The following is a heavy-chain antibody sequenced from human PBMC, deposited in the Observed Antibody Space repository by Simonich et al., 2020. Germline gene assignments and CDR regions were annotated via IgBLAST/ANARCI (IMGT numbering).Heavy chain of an antibody. J-gene: IGHJ4*02. CDR2: IRSKANRYAT. V-gene: IGHV3-73*02. CDR1: GFTFSGSA. D-gene: IGHD3-10*01. CDR3: TRFDYYGSGSYYFDY. Sequence: EVQLVESGGGLVQPGGSLKLSCAASGFTFSGSAMHWVRQASGKGLEWVGPIRSKANRYATAYAASVKGRLTISRDESKNTAYLQMNSLKTEDTAVYYCTRFDYYGSGSYYFDYWGQGTLVTVSS.